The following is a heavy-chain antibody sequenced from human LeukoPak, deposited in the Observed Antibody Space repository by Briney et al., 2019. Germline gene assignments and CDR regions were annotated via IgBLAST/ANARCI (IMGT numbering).Heavy chain of an antibody. D-gene: IGHD3-22*01. V-gene: IGHV5-51*01. J-gene: IGHJ4*02. CDR1: GYTFTSYW. Sequence: PGESLKISCKGSGYTFTSYWIGWVRQMPGKGLEWMGIIYPGDSDTRYSPSFQGQVTISADKSISTAYLQWSSLKASDTAMYYCARPMETHFDSTGYYFRYFDYWGQGTLVTVSS. CDR3: ARPMETHFDSTGYYFRYFDY. CDR2: IYPGDSDT.